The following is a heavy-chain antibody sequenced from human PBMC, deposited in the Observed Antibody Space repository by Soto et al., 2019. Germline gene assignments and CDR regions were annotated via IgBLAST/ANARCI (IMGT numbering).Heavy chain of an antibody. V-gene: IGHV4-39*01. CDR2: IYYSGST. D-gene: IGHD3-10*01. CDR1: GGFISRSSYY. J-gene: IGHJ4*02. Sequence: SETLSLTCTVSGGFISRSSYYWGWIRQPPGKGLEWIGSIYYSGSTYYNPSLKSRVTISVDTSKNQFSLKLSSVTAADTAVYYCARPGNYGSGSYLYYLDYWGQGTLVP. CDR3: ARPGNYGSGSYLYYLDY.